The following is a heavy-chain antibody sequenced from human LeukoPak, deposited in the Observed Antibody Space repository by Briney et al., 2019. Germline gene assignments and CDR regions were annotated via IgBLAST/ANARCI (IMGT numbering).Heavy chain of an antibody. J-gene: IGHJ3*02. V-gene: IGHV3-30-3*01. CDR1: GFTFSSYA. CDR2: ISYDGSNK. CDR3: ARDPGLIAAAGTFDDAFDI. D-gene: IGHD6-13*01. Sequence: GGSLRLSCAASGFTFSSYAMHWVRQAPGKGLEWVAVISYDGSNKYYADSVKGRFTISRDNSKNTLYLQMNSLRAEDTAVYYCARDPGLIAAAGTFDDAFDIWGQGTMVTVSS.